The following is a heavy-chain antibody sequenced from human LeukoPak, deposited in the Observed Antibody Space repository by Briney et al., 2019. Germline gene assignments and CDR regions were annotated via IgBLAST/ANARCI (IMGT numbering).Heavy chain of an antibody. Sequence: PEGSLRLSCAASGFTFSSYGMHWVRQAPGKGLEWVAVISYDGSNKYYADSVKGRFTISRDNSKNTLYLQMNSLRAEDTAVYYCAKDRGYSYGYFDYWGQGTLVTVSS. V-gene: IGHV3-30*18. J-gene: IGHJ4*02. CDR1: GFTFSSYG. CDR2: ISYDGSNK. CDR3: AKDRGYSYGYFDY. D-gene: IGHD5-18*01.